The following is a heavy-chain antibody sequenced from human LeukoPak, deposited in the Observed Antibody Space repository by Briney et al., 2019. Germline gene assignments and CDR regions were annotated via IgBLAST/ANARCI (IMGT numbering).Heavy chain of an antibody. V-gene: IGHV3-64*01. CDR3: AELGITMIGGV. D-gene: IGHD3-10*02. J-gene: IGHJ6*04. CDR1: EFTFSSYA. Sequence: GGSLRLSCAASEFTFSSYAMHWVRQAPGKGLEYVSAISSNGGSTYYANSVKGRFTISRGNSKNTLYLQMGSLRAEDTAVYYCAELGITMIGGVWGKGTTVTISS. CDR2: ISSNGGST.